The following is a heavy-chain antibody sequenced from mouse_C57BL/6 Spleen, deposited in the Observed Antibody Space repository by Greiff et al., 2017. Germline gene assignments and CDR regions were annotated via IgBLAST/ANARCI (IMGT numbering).Heavy chain of an antibody. CDR3: ARDVGYYRVYSAMDY. J-gene: IGHJ4*01. CDR1: GYTFTSYC. V-gene: IGHV1-56*01. D-gene: IGHD2-3*01. CDR2: IYPGGGGT. Sequence: VQLQESGPELVRPGASVKISCKAPGYTFTSYCMQWVRQRPEQGLAWIGGIYPGGGGTNYTPKFKGKATLTVDTSSSTAYMQLSSLTSEDSAVYVCARDVGYYRVYSAMDYWGQGTSVTVSS.